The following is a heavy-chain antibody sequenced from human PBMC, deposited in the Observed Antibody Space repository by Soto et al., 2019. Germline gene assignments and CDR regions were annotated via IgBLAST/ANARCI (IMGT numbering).Heavy chain of an antibody. CDR1: GYSIRSGYF. V-gene: IGHV4-38-2*01. CDR3: ARSMYSTSAQLYYGMDV. CDR2: MYHSGIT. J-gene: IGHJ6*02. Sequence: SETLSLTGAVSGYSIRSGYFWGWIRQPPGKGLEWIGSMYHSGITYYNLSLKSRVTISVDTSKNQLSLKLSSATAADTAVYYCARSMYSTSAQLYYGMDVWGQGTTVTVSS. D-gene: IGHD6-6*01.